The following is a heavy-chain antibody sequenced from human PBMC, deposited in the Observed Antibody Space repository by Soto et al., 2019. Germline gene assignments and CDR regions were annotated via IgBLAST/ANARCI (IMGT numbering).Heavy chain of an antibody. J-gene: IGHJ5*02. CDR3: AREDTYYDFWSGPSNWFDP. CDR1: GFTFSSYW. CDR2: IKQDGSEK. D-gene: IGHD3-3*01. V-gene: IGHV3-7*01. Sequence: PGGSLRLSCAASGFTFSSYWMSWVRQAPGKGLEWVANIKQDGSEKYYVDSVKGRFTISRDNAKNSLYLQMNSLRAEDTAVYYCAREDTYYDFWSGPSNWFDPWGQGTLVTVSS.